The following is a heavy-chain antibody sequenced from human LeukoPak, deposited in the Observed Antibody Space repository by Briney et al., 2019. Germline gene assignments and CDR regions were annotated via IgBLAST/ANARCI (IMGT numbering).Heavy chain of an antibody. V-gene: IGHV4-31*03. J-gene: IGHJ4*02. Sequence: NPSETLSLTCTVSGGSISSGGYYWSWIRQHPGKGLEWIGYIYYSGSTYYNPSLKSRVTISVDTSKNQFSLKLSSVTAADTAVYYCARLGMTTVTVSFDYWGQGTLVTVSS. CDR3: ARLGMTTVTVSFDY. CDR2: IYYSGST. CDR1: GGSISSGGYY. D-gene: IGHD4-17*01.